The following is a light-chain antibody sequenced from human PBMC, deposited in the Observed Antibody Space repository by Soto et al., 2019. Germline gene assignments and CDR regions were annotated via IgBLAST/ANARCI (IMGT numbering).Light chain of an antibody. CDR2: AAS. Sequence: AIQMTQSPSSLSASVGDRVTITCRASQGIRNDLGWYQQKPGKAPKLLIYAASSLQRGVPSRFSGSGSGTDFTLTISSLQPEAFETYYCLQDYNYPRTFGQGTKVEIK. J-gene: IGKJ1*01. V-gene: IGKV1-6*01. CDR1: QGIRND. CDR3: LQDYNYPRT.